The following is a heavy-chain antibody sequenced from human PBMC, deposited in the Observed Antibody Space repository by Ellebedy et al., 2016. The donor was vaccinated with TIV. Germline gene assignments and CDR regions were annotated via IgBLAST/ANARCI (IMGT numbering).Heavy chain of an antibody. CDR3: ARAGGRHSTGSGFY. Sequence: PSETLSLTCTVSGDSISSSNYYRGWLRQPPGKGLEWVANINPDGSVQAYLDAVKGRFAISRDNAKNSLYLQRSNLRAEDTAVFYCARAGGRHSTGSGFYWGQGTRVTVST. CDR1: GDSISSSNYY. D-gene: IGHD2-2*01. V-gene: IGHV3-7*03. J-gene: IGHJ4*02. CDR2: INPDGSVQ.